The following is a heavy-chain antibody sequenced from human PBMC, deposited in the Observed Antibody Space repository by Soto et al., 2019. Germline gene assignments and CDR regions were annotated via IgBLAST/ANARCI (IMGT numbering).Heavy chain of an antibody. CDR3: ARVRQLVGLDY. Sequence: ASVKVSCKASGYTFTSYAMHWVRQAPGQRLEWMGWINAGNGNTKYSQKFRGRVTITRDTSATTAYMELSSLRSEDTAVYYCARVRQLVGLDYWGQGTLVTVSS. D-gene: IGHD6-6*01. CDR1: GYTFTSYA. CDR2: INAGNGNT. V-gene: IGHV1-3*01. J-gene: IGHJ4*02.